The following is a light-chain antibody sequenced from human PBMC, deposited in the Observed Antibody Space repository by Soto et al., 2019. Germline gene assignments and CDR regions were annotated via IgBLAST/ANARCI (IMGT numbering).Light chain of an antibody. CDR1: GSDVGGYNF. J-gene: IGLJ1*01. CDR3: ASYAGGNQV. CDR2: XXX. Sequence: QAALTQPASVSGSPGQSVTISCTGTGSDVGGYNFVSWYQHHPGKAPKLMXXXXXXXLSGVPDRFSGSKSANTASLTVSGLLAEDEADYYCASYAGGNQVFGTGTKVTVL. V-gene: IGLV2-8*01.